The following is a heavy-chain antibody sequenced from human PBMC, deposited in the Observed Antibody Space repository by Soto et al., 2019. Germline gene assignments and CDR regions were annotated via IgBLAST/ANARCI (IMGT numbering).Heavy chain of an antibody. CDR2: ISGSGGST. D-gene: IGHD2-21*02. CDR1: GFTFSSYA. Sequence: GGSLRLSCAASGFTFSSYAMSWVRQAPGKGLEWVSAISGSGGSTYYADSVKGRFTISRDNSKNTLYLQMNSLRAEDTAVYYCVRFHIVVVTAIKGEPAQPTDAFDIWGQGTMVTVSS. J-gene: IGHJ3*02. V-gene: IGHV3-23*01. CDR3: VRFHIVVVTAIKGEPAQPTDAFDI.